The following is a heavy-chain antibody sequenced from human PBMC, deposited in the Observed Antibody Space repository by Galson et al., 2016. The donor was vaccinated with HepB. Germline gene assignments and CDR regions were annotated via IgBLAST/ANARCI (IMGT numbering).Heavy chain of an antibody. CDR2: TSYDGTNK. J-gene: IGHJ4*02. CDR1: GFTFSSFA. V-gene: IGHV3-30-3*01. Sequence: SLRLSCAGSGFTFSSFAMSWVRQAPGKGLEWVATTSYDGTNKYYADSVRGLFTISRDHSKNTLYMQMNSLRVEDTAVYYCARNYYDTVGRVAQWGQGTLVTVSS. CDR3: ARNYYDTVGRVAQ. D-gene: IGHD3-22*01.